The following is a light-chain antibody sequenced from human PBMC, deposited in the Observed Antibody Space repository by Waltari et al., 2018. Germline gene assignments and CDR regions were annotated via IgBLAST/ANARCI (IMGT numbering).Light chain of an antibody. CDR1: QSISTY. J-gene: IGKJ4*01. V-gene: IGKV3-11*01. CDR3: QHRSSWLLT. CDR2: DAL. Sequence: EIVLTQSPATLSLSPGERATLSRRASQSISTYLAWYQQKPGQAPRLLIYDALNRATDIPARFSGSGSGTDFTLTISSLDPEDFAVYYCQHRSSWLLTFGGGTKVEIK.